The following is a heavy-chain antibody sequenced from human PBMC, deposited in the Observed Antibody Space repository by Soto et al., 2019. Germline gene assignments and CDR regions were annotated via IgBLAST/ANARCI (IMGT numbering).Heavy chain of an antibody. J-gene: IGHJ4*02. V-gene: IGHV3-23*01. Sequence: GGSLRLSCAASGFTFSNYAMSWVRQAPGKGLEWVSAISSSGDSPYYADSVKGRFTISRDNAKSSLYLEMNSLRAEDTAVYYWAAGSGWISDYWGQGSLVTGSS. D-gene: IGHD6-19*01. CDR2: ISSSGDSP. CDR3: AAGSGWISDY. CDR1: GFTFSNYA.